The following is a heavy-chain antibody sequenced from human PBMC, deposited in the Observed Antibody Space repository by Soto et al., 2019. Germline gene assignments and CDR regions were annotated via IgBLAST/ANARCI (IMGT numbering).Heavy chain of an antibody. Sequence: PSETLSLTCTVSGGSISSGGYYWSWIRQHPGKGLEWIGYIYYSGSTYYNPSLKSRVTISVDTSKNQFSRKLSSVTAADTAVYYCARGSPSYYDSSRSYPSDYFDYWGQGTLVTVSS. D-gene: IGHD3-22*01. J-gene: IGHJ4*02. V-gene: IGHV4-31*03. CDR1: GGSISSGGYY. CDR3: ARGSPSYYDSSRSYPSDYFDY. CDR2: IYYSGST.